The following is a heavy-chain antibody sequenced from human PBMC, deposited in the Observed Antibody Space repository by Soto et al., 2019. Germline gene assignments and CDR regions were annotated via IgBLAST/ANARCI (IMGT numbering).Heavy chain of an antibody. D-gene: IGHD3-22*01. CDR1: GYTFTSYV. J-gene: IGHJ4*02. CDR2: ISAFNGNT. V-gene: IGHV1-18*01. Sequence: ASLKVSWKASGYTFTSYVISWVRQAPGQGLEWMGWISAFNGNTTYAQNFQDRVSMTTDTSATTAYLELRSLRSDDSAVYFCERVITIVVLISTPDYWGQGTLVTVSS. CDR3: ERVITIVVLISTPDY.